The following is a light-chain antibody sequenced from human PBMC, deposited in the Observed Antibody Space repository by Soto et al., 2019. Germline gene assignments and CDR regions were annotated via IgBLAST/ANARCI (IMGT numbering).Light chain of an antibody. J-gene: IGKJ1*01. CDR2: ATS. CDR3: QDSSTSPWP. Sequence: EIVMTQSPATLAVSPLERATSSCRASQSVRINVAWYQQKPGQAPRLLIYATSFRATGIPDRFRGSGSGTDFTLTISSLEPEDSAVYYCQDSSTSPWPFGQGTEVDIK. V-gene: IGKV3D-15*01. CDR1: QSVRIN.